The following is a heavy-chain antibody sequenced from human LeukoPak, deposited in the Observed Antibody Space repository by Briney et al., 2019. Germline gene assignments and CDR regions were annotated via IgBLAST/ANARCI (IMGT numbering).Heavy chain of an antibody. CDR2: IYYSGST. J-gene: IGHJ5*02. CDR1: GGSFSGYY. CDR3: ARGKGISLQGWFDP. V-gene: IGHV4-59*01. Sequence: SGTLSLTCAVYGGSFSGYYWSWIRQPPGKGLEWIGYIYYSGSTNYNPSLKSRATISVDTSKNQFSLKLSSVTAADTAVYYCARGKGISLQGWFDPWGQGTLVTVSS.